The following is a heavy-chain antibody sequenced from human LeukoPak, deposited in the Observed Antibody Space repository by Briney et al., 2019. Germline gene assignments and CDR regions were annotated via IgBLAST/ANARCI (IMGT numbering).Heavy chain of an antibody. V-gene: IGHV1-2*02. CDR3: ARDISGREQLANYYYGMDV. D-gene: IGHD6-13*01. J-gene: IGHJ6*02. CDR2: INPNSGGT. CDR1: GYTFTGYY. Sequence: ASVKVSCKASGYTFTGYYMHWVRQAPGQGLEWMGWINPNSGGTNYAQKFQGRVTMTRDTSISTAYMELSRLRSDDTAVYYCARDISGREQLANYYYGMDVWGQGTTVTVSS.